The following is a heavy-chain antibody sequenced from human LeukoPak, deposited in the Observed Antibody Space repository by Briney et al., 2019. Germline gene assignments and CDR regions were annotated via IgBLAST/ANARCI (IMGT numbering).Heavy chain of an antibody. CDR2: IKQDGSEK. Sequence: PEGTLRLSCAASGFTLSSYWMSWVRQAPGKGLEWVANIKQDGSEKYYVDSVKGRFTISRDNAKNSLYLQMNSLRAEDTAVYYCARGDFSSRRAQYYFDYWGQGTLVTVSS. D-gene: IGHD6-13*01. V-gene: IGHV3-7*01. CDR1: GFTLSSYW. J-gene: IGHJ4*02. CDR3: ARGDFSSRRAQYYFDY.